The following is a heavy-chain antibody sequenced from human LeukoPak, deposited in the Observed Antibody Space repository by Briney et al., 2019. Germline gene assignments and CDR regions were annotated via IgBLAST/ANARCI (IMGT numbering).Heavy chain of an antibody. Sequence: GRSLRLSCAASGFTFSSYGMHWVRQAPGKGLEWVAVISYDGSNKYYADSVKGRFTISRDNSKNTLYLQMNSLRAEDTAVYYCARIIAAAGEIDYWGQGTLVTVSS. CDR1: GFTFSSYG. CDR3: ARIIAAAGEIDY. V-gene: IGHV3-30*03. CDR2: ISYDGSNK. J-gene: IGHJ4*02. D-gene: IGHD6-13*01.